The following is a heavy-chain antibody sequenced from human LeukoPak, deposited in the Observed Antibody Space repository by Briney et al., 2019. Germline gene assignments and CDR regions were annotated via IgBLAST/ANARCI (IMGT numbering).Heavy chain of an antibody. CDR3: ARAYSSGWYYIDY. Sequence: GGSLRLSCAASGFTFSSYAMHWVRQAPGKGLEWVAVISYDGSNKYYADSVKGRFTISRDNSKNTLYLQMNSLRAEDTGVYYCARAYSSGWYYIDYWGQGTLVTVSS. D-gene: IGHD6-19*01. V-gene: IGHV3-30-3*01. CDR1: GFTFSSYA. CDR2: ISYDGSNK. J-gene: IGHJ4*02.